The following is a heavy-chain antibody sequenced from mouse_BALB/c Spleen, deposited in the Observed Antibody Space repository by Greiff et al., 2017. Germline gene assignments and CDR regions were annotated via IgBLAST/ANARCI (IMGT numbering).Heavy chain of an antibody. CDR2: IWAGGST. D-gene: IGHD2-3*01. CDR3: ARGDDGYYGGFAY. V-gene: IGHV2-9*02. CDR1: GFSLTSYG. Sequence: QVQLKQSGPGLVAPSQSLSITCTVSGFSLTSYGVHWVRQPPGKGLEWLGVIWAGGSTNYNSALMSRLSISKDNSKSQVFLKMNSLQTDDTAMYYCARGDDGYYGGFAYWGQGTLVTVSA. J-gene: IGHJ3*01.